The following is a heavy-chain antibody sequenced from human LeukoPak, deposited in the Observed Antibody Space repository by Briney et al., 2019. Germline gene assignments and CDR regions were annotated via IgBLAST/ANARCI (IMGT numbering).Heavy chain of an antibody. D-gene: IGHD6-19*01. V-gene: IGHV1-2*02. Sequence: GASVKVSCKASGYTFTGYYMHWVRQAPGQGLEWMGWINPNSAGTNYAQKFQGRVTMTRDTSISTAYMGLSRLRSDDTAVYYCATYSSGWYSLGAFDIWGQGTMVTVSS. CDR2: INPNSAGT. CDR3: ATYSSGWYSLGAFDI. CDR1: GYTFTGYY. J-gene: IGHJ3*02.